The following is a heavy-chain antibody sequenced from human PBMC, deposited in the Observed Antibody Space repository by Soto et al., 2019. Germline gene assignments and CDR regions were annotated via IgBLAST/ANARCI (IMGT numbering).Heavy chain of an antibody. J-gene: IGHJ4*02. Sequence: QLQLQESGPRLVKPSETLSLTCTVSGGSISSSNYYWGWIRQPPGKGLEWIGSIYYSGSTYYNPSLKSRVTISVDTSKNQCSLKLSSVTAADTAVYYCARHLGSRWGPLYWGRGTLVTVSS. V-gene: IGHV4-39*01. D-gene: IGHD6-13*01. CDR3: ARHLGSRWGPLY. CDR1: GGSISSSNYY. CDR2: IYYSGST.